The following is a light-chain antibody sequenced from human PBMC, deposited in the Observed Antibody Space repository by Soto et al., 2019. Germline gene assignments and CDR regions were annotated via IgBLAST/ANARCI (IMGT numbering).Light chain of an antibody. CDR3: CSYAGSSTF. CDR1: SSNIGAGYV. J-gene: IGLJ2*01. V-gene: IGLV1-40*01. Sequence: QSVLTQPPSVSGAPGQRVTISCTGSSSNIGAGYVVHWYQQLPGAAPKLLIFSDDNRPSGVPDRFSGSNSGTSASLTITGLQPEDEAYYYCCSYAGSSTFFGGGTKLTVL. CDR2: SDD.